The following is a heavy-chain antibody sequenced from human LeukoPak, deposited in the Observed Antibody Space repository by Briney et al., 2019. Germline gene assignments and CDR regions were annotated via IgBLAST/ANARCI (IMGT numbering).Heavy chain of an antibody. CDR3: ATPPPGGEGGNAFDI. J-gene: IGHJ3*02. Sequence: PSETLSLTCTVSGGSISSGSYYWSWVRQPAGKGLEWIGRIYTSGSTNYNPSLKSRVTISVDTSKNQFSLKLSSVTAADTAVYYCATPPPGGEGGNAFDIWGQGTMVTVSS. D-gene: IGHD3-10*01. V-gene: IGHV4-61*02. CDR1: GGSISSGSYY. CDR2: IYTSGST.